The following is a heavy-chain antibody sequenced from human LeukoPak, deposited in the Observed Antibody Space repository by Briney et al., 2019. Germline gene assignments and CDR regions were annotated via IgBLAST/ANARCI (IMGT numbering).Heavy chain of an antibody. CDR2: ISYDGSNQ. J-gene: IGHJ4*02. Sequence: GGSLRLSCAASGFTFSNYGMHWVRQAPGRGLEWVAIISYDGSNQYYTDSVKGRFTISRDNSKNTLYLQINSLRAEDTAVYYCARSDYGDYVGGEFDYWGQGTLVTVSS. D-gene: IGHD4-17*01. CDR3: ARSDYGDYVGGEFDY. CDR1: GFTFSNYG. V-gene: IGHV3-30*03.